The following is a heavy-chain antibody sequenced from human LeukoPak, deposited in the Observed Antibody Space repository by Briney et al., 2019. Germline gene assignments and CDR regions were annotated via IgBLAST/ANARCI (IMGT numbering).Heavy chain of an antibody. J-gene: IGHJ4*02. CDR3: ARGVGSSSWYGVY. Sequence: GGSLRLSCAASGFTFSSYAMHWVRQAPGKGLEWVAVISYDGSNKYYADSVKGRFTISRDNSKNTLYLQMNSLRAEDTAVYYCARGVGSSSWYGVYWGQETLVTVSS. V-gene: IGHV3-30*01. CDR1: GFTFSSYA. CDR2: ISYDGSNK. D-gene: IGHD6-13*01.